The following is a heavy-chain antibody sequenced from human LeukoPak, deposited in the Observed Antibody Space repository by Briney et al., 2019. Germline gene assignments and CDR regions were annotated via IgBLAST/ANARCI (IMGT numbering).Heavy chain of an antibody. V-gene: IGHV1-18*01. CDR2: ISAYNGNT. D-gene: IGHD2-2*01. CDR3: ARDLGYCSSTSCSILYYYYYGMDV. CDR1: GYTFTSYG. J-gene: IGHJ6*02. Sequence: ASVNVSCKASGYTFTSYGISWVRQAPGQGLEWMGWISAYNGNTNYAQKLQGRVTMTTDTSTSTAYMELRSLRSDDTAVYYCARDLGYCSSTSCSILYYYYYGMDVWGQGTTVTVSS.